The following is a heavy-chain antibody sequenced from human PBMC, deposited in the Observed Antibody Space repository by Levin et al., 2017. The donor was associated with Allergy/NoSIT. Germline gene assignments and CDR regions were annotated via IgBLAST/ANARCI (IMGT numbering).Heavy chain of an antibody. J-gene: IGHJ4*01. V-gene: IGHV2-5*02. D-gene: IGHD6-25*01. Sequence: SGPTLVKPTQTLTLTCTFSGFSLSSSGVGVGWVRQPPGKALEWLALLYWDDDKRYSPSLKTSLTITKDTSKNQVVLIMNNMDPVDTATYYCARSRKVYSRGYYYCDYWGQGTLVTVSS. CDR3: ARSRKVYSRGYYYCDY. CDR2: LYWDDDK. CDR1: GFSLSSSGVG.